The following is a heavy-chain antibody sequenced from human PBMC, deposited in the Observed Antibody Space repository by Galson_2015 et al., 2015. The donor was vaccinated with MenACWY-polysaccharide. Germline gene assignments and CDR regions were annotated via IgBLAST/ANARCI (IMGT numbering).Heavy chain of an antibody. CDR1: GFTFSSYA. J-gene: IGHJ4*02. CDR3: ARLSGYTYRSPYYSDY. V-gene: IGHV3-23*01. Sequence: SLRLSCAAAGFTFSSYAMSWVRQAPGKGLEWVSSMSGSGGSTYHGDSVKGRFTISRDNSKNTLYLQMNSLRAEDTATYYCARLSGYTYRSPYYSDYWGQGTLVTVSS. D-gene: IGHD5-12*01. CDR2: MSGSGGST.